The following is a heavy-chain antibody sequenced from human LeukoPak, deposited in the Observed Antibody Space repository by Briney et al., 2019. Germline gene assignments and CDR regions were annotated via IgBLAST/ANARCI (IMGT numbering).Heavy chain of an antibody. D-gene: IGHD3-10*01. CDR1: GGSISSYY. CDR2: IYYSGST. CDR3: ARQGYYGSGSYYPDAFDI. J-gene: IGHJ3*02. Sequence: SETLSLTCTVSGGSISSYYWSWIRQPPGKGLEWIGYIYYSGSTNYNPSLKSRVTISVDTSKNQFSLKLSSVTAADTAVYYCARQGYYGSGSYYPDAFDIWGQGTMVTVSS. V-gene: IGHV4-59*08.